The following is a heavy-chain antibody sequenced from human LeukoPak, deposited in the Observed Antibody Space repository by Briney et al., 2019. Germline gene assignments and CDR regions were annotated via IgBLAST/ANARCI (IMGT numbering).Heavy chain of an antibody. CDR3: ATLDYYDSSAYYSDY. V-gene: IGHV1-24*01. Sequence: ASVKVSCKVSGYTLTELSIHWVRQAPGKGLEWMGGFDPEHGETIYAQKFQGRVTMTEDTSTDTAYMELSSLRSEDTAVYYCATLDYYDSSAYYSDYWGQGTLVTVSS. J-gene: IGHJ4*02. CDR1: GYTLTELS. CDR2: FDPEHGET. D-gene: IGHD3-22*01.